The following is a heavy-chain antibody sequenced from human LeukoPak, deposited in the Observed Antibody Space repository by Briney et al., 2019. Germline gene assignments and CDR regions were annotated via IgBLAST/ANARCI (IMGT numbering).Heavy chain of an antibody. CDR2: ISSSSSYI. J-gene: IGHJ4*02. Sequence: GGSLRLSCAASGFTFSSYSMNWVRQAPGKGLEWVSSISSSSSYIYYADSVKGRFTISRDNAKNSLYLQMNSLRAEDTAVYYCAKDLRSGELLTLDYWGQGTLVTVSS. V-gene: IGHV3-21*01. D-gene: IGHD1-26*01. CDR1: GFTFSSYS. CDR3: AKDLRSGELLTLDY.